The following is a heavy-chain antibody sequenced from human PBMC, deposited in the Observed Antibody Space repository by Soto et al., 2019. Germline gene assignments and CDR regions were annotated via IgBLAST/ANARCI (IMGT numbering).Heavy chain of an antibody. CDR2: IYRTGST. V-gene: IGHV4-4*02. CDR1: GGSFTSNNW. CDR3: ASRDPGTSVDY. J-gene: IGHJ4*02. D-gene: IGHD1-7*01. Sequence: QVQLQESGPGLVKPSGTLSLTCAVSGGSFTSNNWWTWVRQPPGQGLEWIGEIYRTGSTNYNPSLKSRVTISHDKSENQFSLKVTSLTAADTAVYYGASRDPGTSVDYWGQGTLVTVSS.